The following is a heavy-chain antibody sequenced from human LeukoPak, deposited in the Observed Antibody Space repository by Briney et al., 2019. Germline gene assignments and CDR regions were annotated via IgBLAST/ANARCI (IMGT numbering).Heavy chain of an antibody. V-gene: IGHV1-3*01. CDR3: GSDSYMAGADTWFDP. CDR2: INSAYSNT. Sequence: ASVKVSCKGSGYTFTDNTIQWLRQPPAQGLEWMGLINSAYSNTKFSHEFQGRVRITSDKSASTAYTEVRSLASEDTAIYCRGSDSYMAGADTWFDPGGQATLLTVP. D-gene: IGHD1-14*01. CDR1: GYTFTDNT. J-gene: IGHJ5*02.